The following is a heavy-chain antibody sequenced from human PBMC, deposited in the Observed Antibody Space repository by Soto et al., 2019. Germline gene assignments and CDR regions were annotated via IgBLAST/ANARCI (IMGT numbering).Heavy chain of an antibody. J-gene: IGHJ4*02. CDR1: GGSISSDY. Sequence: QVQLQESGPGLVKPSETLSLTCTVSGGSISSDYWTWIRQPPGVRLEWIGYIYYNGNTNYNSSLKSRVTISIDTSKNQFSLTLNSVTAADTAVYFCSRLAYTSGFTFDYWGRGTLVTVSS. V-gene: IGHV4-59*01. CDR2: IYYNGNT. D-gene: IGHD5-18*01. CDR3: SRLAYTSGFTFDY.